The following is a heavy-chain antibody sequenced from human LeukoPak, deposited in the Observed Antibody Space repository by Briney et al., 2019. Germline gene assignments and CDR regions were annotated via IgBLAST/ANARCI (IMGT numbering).Heavy chain of an antibody. V-gene: IGHV1-2*02. J-gene: IGHJ4*02. CDR2: INPNSGGT. D-gene: IGHD3-10*01. Sequence: ASVKVSCKAYVYTFTGFPMHWVRQAPGQGLEWMGWINPNSGGTNYAQKFQGRVTMTRDTSISTAYMELSRLRSDDTAVYYCARVTYGSGSYRLFDHWGQGTLVTVSS. CDR3: ARVTYGSGSYRLFDH. CDR1: VYTFTGFP.